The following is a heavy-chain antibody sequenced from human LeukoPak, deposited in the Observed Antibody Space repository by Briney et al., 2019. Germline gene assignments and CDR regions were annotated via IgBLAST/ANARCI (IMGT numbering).Heavy chain of an antibody. D-gene: IGHD2-2*01. CDR2: ISAYNGNT. V-gene: IGHV1-18*01. Sequence: ASVKVSCKASGYTLTSYGISWVRQAPGQGLEWMGWISAYNGNTNYAQKLQGRVTMTTDTSTSTAYMELRSLRSDDTAVYYCASPGYCSSTSCYDPLDYWGQGTLVTVSS. CDR1: GYTLTSYG. J-gene: IGHJ4*02. CDR3: ASPGYCSSTSCYDPLDY.